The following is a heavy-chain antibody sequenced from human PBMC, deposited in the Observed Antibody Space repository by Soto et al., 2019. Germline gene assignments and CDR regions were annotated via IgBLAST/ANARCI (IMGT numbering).Heavy chain of an antibody. V-gene: IGHV1-46*01. CDR1: GYTFTSYY. J-gene: IGHJ4*02. Sequence: QVQLVQSGAEVKNPGASVKISCKASGYTFTSYYMHWVRQAPGQGLEWMGIINPSGGSTNYAQKLQGRVAMTRDTAKSTVYMELNSLRSEDTAVYYCARPPYPGCINAVCYPLDYWGQGTLVTVSS. D-gene: IGHD2-8*01. CDR2: INPSGGST. CDR3: ARPPYPGCINAVCYPLDY.